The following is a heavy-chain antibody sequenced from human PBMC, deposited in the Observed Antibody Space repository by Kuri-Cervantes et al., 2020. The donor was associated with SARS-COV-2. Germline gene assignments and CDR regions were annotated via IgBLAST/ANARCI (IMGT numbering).Heavy chain of an antibody. D-gene: IGHD1-26*01. J-gene: IGHJ4*02. Sequence: GESLKISCAASGFTFSSYWMSWVRQAPGKGLEWVANIKQDGSEKYYVDSVKGRFTISRDNAKNSLYLQMNSLRAEDTAVYYCARSKMGATTSYFDYWGQGTLVTVSS. CDR3: ARSKMGATTSYFDY. CDR2: IKQDGSEK. CDR1: GFTFSSYW. V-gene: IGHV3-7*05.